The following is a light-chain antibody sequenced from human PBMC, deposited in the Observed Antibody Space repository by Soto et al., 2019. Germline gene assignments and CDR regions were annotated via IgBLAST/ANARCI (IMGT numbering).Light chain of an antibody. CDR1: QSISSSY. V-gene: IGKV3-20*01. CDR3: QQYNNWPPIT. Sequence: EIVLTQSPGTLSLSPGKRATLSFRASQSISSSYLAWYQQRPGQAPRLLIYGASSRATGIPDRFSGSGSGTEFTLTISRLEPEDFAVYYCQQYNNWPPITFGQGTRLEIK. J-gene: IGKJ5*01. CDR2: GAS.